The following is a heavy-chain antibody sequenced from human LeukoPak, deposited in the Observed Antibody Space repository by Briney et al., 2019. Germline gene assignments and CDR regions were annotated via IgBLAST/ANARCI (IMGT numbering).Heavy chain of an antibody. Sequence: ASVKVSCKASGYTFTSYDINWVRQATGQGLEWMGWINPNSGNTGDAQKFQGRVTMTRNTSISTAYMELSSLRSEDTAVYYCARGLRSSWYGTNYNPFDYWGQGTLVTVSS. J-gene: IGHJ4*02. V-gene: IGHV1-8*01. CDR1: GYTFTSYD. D-gene: IGHD6-13*01. CDR3: ARGLRSSWYGTNYNPFDY. CDR2: INPNSGNT.